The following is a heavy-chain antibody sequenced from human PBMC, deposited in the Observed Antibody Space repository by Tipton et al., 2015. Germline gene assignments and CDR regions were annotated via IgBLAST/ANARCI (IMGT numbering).Heavy chain of an antibody. CDR3: AKENYYDSRGYFYGVRFDP. Sequence: SLRLSCSDSGFIFSSYTVHWVRQAPGKGLEYVSSINKDGGTYYADSVKGRFTISRDNSKNTLYLQMNSLRDEDTAVYYCAKENYYDSRGYFYGVRFDPWGQGTLVTVSS. V-gene: IGHV3-64*04. CDR1: GFIFSSYT. J-gene: IGHJ5*02. D-gene: IGHD3-22*01. CDR2: INKDGGT.